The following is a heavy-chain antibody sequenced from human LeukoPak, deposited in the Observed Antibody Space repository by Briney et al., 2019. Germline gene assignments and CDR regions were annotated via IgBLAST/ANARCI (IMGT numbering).Heavy chain of an antibody. CDR3: ARDGGSSSWFNGWFDP. V-gene: IGHV4-4*07. CDR2: IYTSGST. Sequence: PSETLSLTCTVSGDSISSYYWSWIRQPAGKGLEWIGRIYTSGSTNYNPSLKSRVTMSVDTSKNQFSLKLSSVTAADTAVYYCARDGGSSSWFNGWFDPWGQGTLVTVSS. D-gene: IGHD6-13*01. CDR1: GDSISSYY. J-gene: IGHJ5*02.